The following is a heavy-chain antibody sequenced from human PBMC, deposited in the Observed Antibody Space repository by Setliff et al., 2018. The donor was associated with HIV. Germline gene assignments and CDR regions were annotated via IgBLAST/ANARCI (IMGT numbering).Heavy chain of an antibody. D-gene: IGHD6-6*01. J-gene: IGHJ4*02. Sequence: GASVKVSCKASGYTFTGFYMHWVRQAPGQGLEWMGRINPNSGDTNYAQKFQGRVTMTRDTSISTAYMELSRLRSDDTAVYYCARGSAARPFDYWGQGTLVTVSS. CDR3: ARGSAARPFDY. CDR2: INPNSGDT. CDR1: GYTFTGFY. V-gene: IGHV1-2*06.